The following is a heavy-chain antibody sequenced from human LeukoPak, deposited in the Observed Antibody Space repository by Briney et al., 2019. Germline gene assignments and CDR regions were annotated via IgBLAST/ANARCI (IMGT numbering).Heavy chain of an antibody. J-gene: IGHJ3*02. Sequence: GGSLRLSCAASGFTFSSYGMHWVRQAPGKGLEWVAFIRYDGSNKYYADSVKGRFTISRDNSKNTLYLQMNSLRAEDTAVYYCARGESEHYDFWSGYSFDAFDIWGQGTMVTVSS. CDR3: ARGESEHYDFWSGYSFDAFDI. V-gene: IGHV3-30*02. D-gene: IGHD3-3*01. CDR2: IRYDGSNK. CDR1: GFTFSSYG.